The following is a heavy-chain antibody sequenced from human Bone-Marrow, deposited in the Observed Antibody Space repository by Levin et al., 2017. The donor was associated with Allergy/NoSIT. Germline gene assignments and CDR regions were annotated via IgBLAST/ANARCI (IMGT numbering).Heavy chain of an antibody. CDR3: AKEGLLGYYYMDV. CDR2: ISGSGGST. Sequence: GESLKISCAASGFTFSSYAMSWVRQAPGKGLEWVSAISGSGGSTYYADSVKGRFTISRDNSKNTLYLQMNSLRAEDTAVYYCAKEGLLGYYYMDVWGKGTTVTVSS. J-gene: IGHJ6*03. CDR1: GFTFSSYA. D-gene: IGHD2-15*01. V-gene: IGHV3-23*01.